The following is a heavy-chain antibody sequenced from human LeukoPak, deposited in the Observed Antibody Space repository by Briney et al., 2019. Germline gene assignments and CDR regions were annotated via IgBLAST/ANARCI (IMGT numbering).Heavy chain of an antibody. Sequence: GGSLRLSCAASGFTFSSYAMHWVRQAPGKGLEWVAVISYDGSNKYYADSVKGRFTISRDNSKNTLYLQMNSLRAEDTAVYYCARDRSVVPAAGVYYYYYYMDVWGKGTTVTVSS. D-gene: IGHD2-2*01. CDR3: ARDRSVVPAAGVYYYYYYMDV. CDR2: ISYDGSNK. J-gene: IGHJ6*03. V-gene: IGHV3-30*01. CDR1: GFTFSSYA.